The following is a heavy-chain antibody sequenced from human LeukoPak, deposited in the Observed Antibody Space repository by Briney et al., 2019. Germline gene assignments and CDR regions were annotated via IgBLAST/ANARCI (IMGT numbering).Heavy chain of an antibody. J-gene: IGHJ4*02. D-gene: IGHD1-26*01. Sequence: SETLSLTCAVYGGSFSGYYWRWIRQPPGKGLEWIGEINHSGSTNYNPSLKSRVTMSVDTSKNQFSLKLSSVTAADTAVYYCARGQSIVGATGDYWGQGTLVTVSS. V-gene: IGHV4-34*01. CDR1: GGSFSGYY. CDR3: ARGQSIVGATGDY. CDR2: INHSGST.